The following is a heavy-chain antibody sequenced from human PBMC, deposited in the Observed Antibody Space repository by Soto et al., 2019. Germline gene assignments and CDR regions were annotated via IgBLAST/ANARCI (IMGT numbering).Heavy chain of an antibody. CDR1: GRSIISYY. CDR2: IYYSGST. CDR3: ARFELGDRCGRYPSANGFYL. J-gene: IGHJ5*02. V-gene: IGHV4-59*01. D-gene: IGHD3-16*01. Sequence: LSFIVLGRSIISYYCSWIRQPPGKGLEWIGYIYYSGSTNYNPSLKSRVTISVDTSKNQFSLKLSSVTAADTAVYYCARFELGDRCGRYPSANGFYLWLQGPLVNASS.